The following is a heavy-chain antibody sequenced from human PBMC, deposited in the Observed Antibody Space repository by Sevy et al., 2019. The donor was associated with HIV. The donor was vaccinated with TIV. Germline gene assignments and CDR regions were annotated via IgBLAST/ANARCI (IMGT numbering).Heavy chain of an antibody. CDR2: IKQDGSEK. CDR1: GFTFSSYW. CDR3: ARDNPPRVFGVVKTRVFDY. D-gene: IGHD3-3*01. V-gene: IGHV3-7*03. Sequence: GGSLRLSCAASGFTFSSYWMSWVRQAPGKGLEWVANIKQDGSEKYYVDTVKGRFTISRDNAKNSLYLQMNSLTAEDKAVYYCARDNPPRVFGVVKTRVFDYWGQGTLVTVSS. J-gene: IGHJ4*02.